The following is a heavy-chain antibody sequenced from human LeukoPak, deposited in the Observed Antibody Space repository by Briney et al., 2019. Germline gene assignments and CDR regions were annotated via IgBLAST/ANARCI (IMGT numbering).Heavy chain of an antibody. CDR3: ARETYCGGDCYVQYYFDY. D-gene: IGHD2-21*02. CDR1: GFTFTSSW. Sequence: GGYLRLSCAASGFTFTSSWMTWVRQAPGKGLEWVAHIREDGTEEYYIDSVEGRFTISRDNAKNSLYLQMNSLRAEDTAVYYCARETYCGGDCYVQYYFDYWGQGTLVTVSS. CDR2: IREDGTEE. V-gene: IGHV3-7*01. J-gene: IGHJ4*02.